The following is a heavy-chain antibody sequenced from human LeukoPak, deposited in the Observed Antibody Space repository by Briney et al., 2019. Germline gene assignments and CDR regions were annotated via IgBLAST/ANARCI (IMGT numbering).Heavy chain of an antibody. CDR3: AKRSVPLRATQPPDY. D-gene: IGHD5-24*01. V-gene: IGHV3-30*02. CDR2: IRYDGSNK. CDR1: GFTFSSYG. J-gene: IGHJ4*02. Sequence: GGSLRLSCAASGFTFSSYGMHWVRQAPGKGLEWVAFIRYDGSNKYYADSVKGRFTISRDNSKNTLYLQMNSLRGEDTAVYYCAKRSVPLRATQPPDYWGQGTLVTVSS.